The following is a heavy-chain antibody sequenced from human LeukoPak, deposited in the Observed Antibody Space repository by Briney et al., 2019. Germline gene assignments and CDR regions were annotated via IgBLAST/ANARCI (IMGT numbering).Heavy chain of an antibody. CDR3: ASAGGSDY. CDR1: GFTFSNAW. J-gene: IGHJ4*02. V-gene: IGHV3-11*04. D-gene: IGHD3-16*01. Sequence: GGSLRLSCAASGFTFSNAWMSWVRQAPGKGLEWVSGISGSGDSTYYADSVKGRFTISRDNAKNSLYLQMNSLRAEDTAVYYCASAGGSDYWGQGTLVTVSS. CDR2: ISGSGDST.